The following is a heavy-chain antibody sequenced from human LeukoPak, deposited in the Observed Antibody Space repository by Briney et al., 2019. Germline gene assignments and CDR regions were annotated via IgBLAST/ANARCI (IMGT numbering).Heavy chain of an antibody. D-gene: IGHD6-19*01. CDR2: IYYSGST. CDR3: ARRGYSSGSNWFDP. V-gene: IGHV4-61*01. CDR1: GGSVSSGSYY. Sequence: SETLSLTCTVSGGSVSSGSYYWSWIRQPPGKGLEWIGYIYYSGSTNYNPSLKSRVTISVDTSKNQFSLKLSSVTAADTAVYYCARRGYSSGSNWFDPWGQGTLVTVSS. J-gene: IGHJ5*02.